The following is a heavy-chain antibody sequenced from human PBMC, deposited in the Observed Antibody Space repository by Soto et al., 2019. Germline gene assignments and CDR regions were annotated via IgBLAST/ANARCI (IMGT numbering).Heavy chain of an antibody. CDR3: AIVLEGYTAMVPLYFDY. CDR1: GYTFTSYG. CDR2: ISAYNGNT. D-gene: IGHD5-18*01. J-gene: IGHJ4*02. V-gene: IGHV1-18*04. Sequence: ASLKVSCKASGYTFTSYGISWVRPAPGQGLEWMGWISAYNGNTNYAQKLQGRVTMTTDTSTSTAYMELRSLRSDDTAVYYCAIVLEGYTAMVPLYFDYWGQGSLVTVSS.